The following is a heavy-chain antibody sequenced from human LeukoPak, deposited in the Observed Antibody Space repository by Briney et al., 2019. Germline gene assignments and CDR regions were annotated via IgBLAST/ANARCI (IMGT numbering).Heavy chain of an antibody. CDR1: GYTFTSYD. J-gene: IGHJ4*02. CDR2: MNPNSGNT. V-gene: IGHV1-8*01. D-gene: IGHD3-22*01. CDR3: ARSAARITMIVTKKYYFDY. Sequence: ASVKVSCKASGYTFTSYDINWVRQATGQGLEWMGWMNPNSGNTGYAQKFQGRVTMTRNTSISTAYMELSRLRSEDTAVYYCARSAARITMIVTKKYYFDYWGQGTLVTVSS.